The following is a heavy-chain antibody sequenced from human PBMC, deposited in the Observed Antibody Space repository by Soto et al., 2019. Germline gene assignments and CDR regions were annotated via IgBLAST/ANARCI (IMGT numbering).Heavy chain of an antibody. J-gene: IGHJ4*02. CDR3: ARDSSIYDDLPGGDY. CDR1: GYTFTSYG. Sequence: QVQLVQSGAEVKKPGASVKVSCKASGYTFTSYGISWVRQAPGQGLEWMGWISAYNGNTNYAQKRQGRVTMTTDTSTSTAYMELRSLRSDDTAVYYCARDSSIYDDLPGGDYWGQGTLVTVSS. CDR2: ISAYNGNT. V-gene: IGHV1-18*01. D-gene: IGHD2-2*01.